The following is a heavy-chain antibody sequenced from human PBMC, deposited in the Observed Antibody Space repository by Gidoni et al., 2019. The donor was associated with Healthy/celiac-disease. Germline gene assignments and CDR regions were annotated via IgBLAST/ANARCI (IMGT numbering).Heavy chain of an antibody. Sequence: EGQLVESGGGLVKRGRSLSLSCTASGFTLGEYAMSWFRQAPGKGLEWVGCIRSKADGGTTEYAASVKGRFTISRDDSKSIADLQMNSLKTEDTAVYYCTRDLSFMQQGNWFDPWGQGTLVTVSS. CDR3: TRDLSFMQQGNWFDP. CDR2: IRSKADGGTT. J-gene: IGHJ5*02. CDR1: GFTLGEYA. V-gene: IGHV3-49*05. D-gene: IGHD6-13*01.